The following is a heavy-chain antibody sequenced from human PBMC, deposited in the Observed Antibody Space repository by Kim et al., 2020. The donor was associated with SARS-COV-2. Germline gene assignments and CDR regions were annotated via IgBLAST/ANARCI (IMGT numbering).Heavy chain of an antibody. Sequence: ADSVRGRFPISRDNGKNSLDLQMNSLRAEDTALYYCAKSLLSSGWYFSPDYWGQGTLVTVSS. D-gene: IGHD6-19*01. V-gene: IGHV3-9*01. J-gene: IGHJ4*02. CDR3: AKSLLSSGWYFSPDY.